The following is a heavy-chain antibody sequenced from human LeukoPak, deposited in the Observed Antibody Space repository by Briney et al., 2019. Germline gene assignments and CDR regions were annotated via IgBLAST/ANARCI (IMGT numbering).Heavy chain of an antibody. Sequence: PGGSLRLSCAASGFTFSSYWMSWVRQAPGKGLEWVANIKQDGSEKYYVDSVKGRFTISRDNAKNSLYLQMNSLRAEDTAVYYCAREVSGRYYDSSGYYRYFDYWGQGTLVTVSS. J-gene: IGHJ4*02. CDR1: GFTFSSYW. D-gene: IGHD3-22*01. CDR2: IKQDGSEK. V-gene: IGHV3-7*01. CDR3: AREVSGRYYDSSGYYRYFDY.